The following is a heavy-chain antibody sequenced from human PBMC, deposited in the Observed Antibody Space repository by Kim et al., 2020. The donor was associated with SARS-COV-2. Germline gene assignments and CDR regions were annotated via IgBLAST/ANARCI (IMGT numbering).Heavy chain of an antibody. D-gene: IGHD6-13*01. Sequence: STPSLKSRVTISVDTSKNQFSLKLSSVTAADTAVYYCARQLIAAEYYFDYWGQGTLVTVSS. V-gene: IGHV4-39*01. J-gene: IGHJ4*02. CDR3: ARQLIAAEYYFDY.